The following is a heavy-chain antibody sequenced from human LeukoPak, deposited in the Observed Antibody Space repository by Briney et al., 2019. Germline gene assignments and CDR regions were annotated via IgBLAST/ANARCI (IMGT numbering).Heavy chain of an antibody. CDR3: ARAPGSFGSYFDY. CDR2: INPGDSDS. J-gene: IGHJ4*02. CDR1: GYSFTSYW. Sequence: GESLKISCKGSGYSFTSYWIGWVRQMPGKGLEWMGIINPGDSDSRYSPSFQGQVTISGDKSISTAYLQWSSLKASDTAIYFCARAPGSFGSYFDYWGQGTLVTVSS. V-gene: IGHV5-51*01. D-gene: IGHD3-10*01.